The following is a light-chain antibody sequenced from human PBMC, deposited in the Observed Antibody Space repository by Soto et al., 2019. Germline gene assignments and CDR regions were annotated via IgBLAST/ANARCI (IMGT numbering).Light chain of an antibody. CDR3: AAWDGSLSGVV. J-gene: IGLJ2*01. Sequence: QSVLTQPPSVSGAPGQRVTISCTGSSSNIGAGYDVHWYQQLPGTAPKLLIYRSNQRPSGVPDRFSGSKSGTSASLAISGLRSEDEADYYCAAWDGSLSGVVFGGGTKLTVL. V-gene: IGLV1-40*01. CDR1: SSNIGAGYD. CDR2: RSN.